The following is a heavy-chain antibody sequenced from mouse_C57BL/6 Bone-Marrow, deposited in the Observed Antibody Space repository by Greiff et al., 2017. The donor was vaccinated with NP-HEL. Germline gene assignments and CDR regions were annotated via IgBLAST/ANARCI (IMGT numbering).Heavy chain of an antibody. CDR1: GFTFSSYA. J-gene: IGHJ3*01. D-gene: IGHD1-1*01. V-gene: IGHV5-9-1*02. Sequence: EVKLVESGEGLVKPGGSLKLSCAASGFTFSSYAMSWVRQTPEKRLEWVAYISSGGDYIYYADTVKGRFTISRDNARNTLYLQMSSLKSEDTAMYYCTRVGTTVVARGFAYWGQGTLVTVSA. CDR3: TRVGTTVVARGFAY. CDR2: ISSGGDYI.